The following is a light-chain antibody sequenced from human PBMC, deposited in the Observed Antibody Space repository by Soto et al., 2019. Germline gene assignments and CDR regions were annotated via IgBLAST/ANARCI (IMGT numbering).Light chain of an antibody. V-gene: IGKV1-39*01. CDR2: TAS. Sequence: DIQMTQSPSSLSASVGDRVSITCRASQSISSYLNWYQQKPGKAPKLLIYTASSLQSGVPSRFSGGGSGTDFTLTIGSLQPEDFATYYCQQANSFPLTFGGGTKVEIK. CDR3: QQANSFPLT. CDR1: QSISSY. J-gene: IGKJ4*01.